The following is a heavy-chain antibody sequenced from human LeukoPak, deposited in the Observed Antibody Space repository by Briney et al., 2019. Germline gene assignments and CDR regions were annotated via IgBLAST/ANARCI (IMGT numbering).Heavy chain of an antibody. J-gene: IGHJ4*02. V-gene: IGHV3-20*04. CDR3: AREVDGYNYDYFDY. CDR2: INWNGGST. Sequence: GGSLRLSCAASGFTFDDYGMSWVRQAPGKGLEWVSGINWNGGSTGYAGSVKGRFTISRDNAKNSLYLQMNSLRAEDTALYYCAREVDGYNYDYFDYWGQGTLVTVSS. D-gene: IGHD5-24*01. CDR1: GFTFDDYG.